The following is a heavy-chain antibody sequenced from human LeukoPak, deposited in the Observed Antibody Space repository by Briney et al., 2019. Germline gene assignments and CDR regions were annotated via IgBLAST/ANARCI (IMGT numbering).Heavy chain of an antibody. CDR1: GGSFSGYY. V-gene: IGHV4-34*01. J-gene: IGHJ4*02. CDR2: INHSGST. Sequence: SETLSLTCAVYGGSFSGYYWSWLRQPPGKGLEWIGEINHSGSTNYNPSLKSRVTISVDTSKNQFSLKLSSVTAADTAVYYYASHYYGSGSSEGGDYWGQGTLVTVSS. D-gene: IGHD3-10*01. CDR3: ASHYYGSGSSEGGDY.